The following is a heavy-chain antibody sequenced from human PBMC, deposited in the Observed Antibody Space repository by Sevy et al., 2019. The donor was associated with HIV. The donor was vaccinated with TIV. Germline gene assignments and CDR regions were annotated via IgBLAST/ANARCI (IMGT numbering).Heavy chain of an antibody. D-gene: IGHD2-15*01. CDR2: IYTTGST. CDR3: ARGHGDYCNAVSCYPDDGMDV. Sequence: SETLSLTCTVSGDSISSYYWSWIRQPAGKGLEWIGRIYTTGSTNYIPSLNSRVTMSVDTSKNQFSLKLTSVTAADTAVYYCARGHGDYCNAVSCYPDDGMDVWGQGTTVTVSS. V-gene: IGHV4-4*07. CDR1: GDSISSYY. J-gene: IGHJ6*02.